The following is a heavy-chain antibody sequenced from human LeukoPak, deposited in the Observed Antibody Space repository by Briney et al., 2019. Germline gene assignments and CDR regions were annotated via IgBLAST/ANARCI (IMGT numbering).Heavy chain of an antibody. CDR2: INSDGSST. CDR3: VRGAYSSSWLNFDY. CDR1: GFTFSSYR. D-gene: IGHD6-13*01. Sequence: GGSLRLSCAASGFTFSSYRMYWVRQAPGKGLVWVSRINSDGSSTTYADSVKGRFTISRDNAKNTLYLEMNSLRAEDTAVYYCVRGAYSSSWLNFDYWGQGTLVTVSS. V-gene: IGHV3-74*01. J-gene: IGHJ4*02.